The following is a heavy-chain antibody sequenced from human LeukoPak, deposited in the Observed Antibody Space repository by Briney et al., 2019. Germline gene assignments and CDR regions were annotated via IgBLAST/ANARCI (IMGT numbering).Heavy chain of an antibody. V-gene: IGHV3-21*01. D-gene: IGHD3-22*01. CDR2: ISSRSHYI. Sequence: PGGSLRLSCAASGFTFSTYSMNWVRQAPGKGLEWVSSISSRSHYIYYADSVKGRFTISRDNAKNSLYLQMNSLRAEDTAVYCCARTRATGYYDSSGQTTHFDYWGQGTLVTVSS. CDR1: GFTFSTYS. CDR3: ARTRATGYYDSSGQTTHFDY. J-gene: IGHJ4*02.